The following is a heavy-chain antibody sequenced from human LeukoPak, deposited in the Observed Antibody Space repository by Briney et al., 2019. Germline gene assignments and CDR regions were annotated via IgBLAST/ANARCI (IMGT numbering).Heavy chain of an antibody. Sequence: APVKVSCKASGYTFTYYAMHWVRQAPGQGLEWMGRIIPILGIANYAQKFQGRVTITADKSTSTAYMELSSLRSEDTAVYYCARDPVFGEEVGEFDYWGQGTLVTVSS. J-gene: IGHJ4*02. CDR1: GYTFTYYA. V-gene: IGHV1-69*04. D-gene: IGHD3-10*01. CDR2: IIPILGIA. CDR3: ARDPVFGEEVGEFDY.